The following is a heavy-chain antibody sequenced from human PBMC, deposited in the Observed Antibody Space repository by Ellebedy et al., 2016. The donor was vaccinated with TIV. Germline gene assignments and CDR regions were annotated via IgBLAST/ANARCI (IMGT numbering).Heavy chain of an antibody. CDR3: ARDSSAYDILTGYYSDAFDI. D-gene: IGHD3-9*01. Sequence: GGSLRLXXAASGFTFSSYAMHWVRQAPGKGLEWVAVISYDGSNKYYADSVKGRFTISRDNSKNTLYLQMNSLRAEDTAVYYCARDSSAYDILTGYYSDAFDIWGQGTMVTVSS. CDR1: GFTFSSYA. CDR2: ISYDGSNK. J-gene: IGHJ3*02. V-gene: IGHV3-30-3*01.